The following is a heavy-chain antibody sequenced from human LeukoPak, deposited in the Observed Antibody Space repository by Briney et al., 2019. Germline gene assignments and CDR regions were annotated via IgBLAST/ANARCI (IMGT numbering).Heavy chain of an antibody. J-gene: IGHJ5*02. CDR1: GGTFSSYA. CDR2: IIPILGIA. Sequence: AASVKVSCKASGGTFSSYAISWVRQAPGQGLEWMGRIIPILGIANYAQKFQGRVTIPADKSTRTAYMELSSLTSEDTAVYYCARGVDGGNSDWFDPWGQGTLVTVSS. V-gene: IGHV1-69*04. D-gene: IGHD4-23*01. CDR3: ARGVDGGNSDWFDP.